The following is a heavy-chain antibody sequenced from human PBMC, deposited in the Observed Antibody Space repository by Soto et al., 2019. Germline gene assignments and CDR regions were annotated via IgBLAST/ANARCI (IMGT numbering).Heavy chain of an antibody. V-gene: IGHV3-23*01. CDR1: GFTFGNYA. J-gene: IGHJ6*03. D-gene: IGHD3-10*01. CDR2: ISGSGASI. CDR3: AKRPSTLGSGSYYFMDV. Sequence: GGSLRLSCAASGFTFGNYAINWVRQAPGKGLEWVSSISGSGASIYYADSVKGRFTISRDNPRNTLYLQMNSLRAEDTALYYCAKRPSTLGSGSYYFMDVWGKGTTVTVSS.